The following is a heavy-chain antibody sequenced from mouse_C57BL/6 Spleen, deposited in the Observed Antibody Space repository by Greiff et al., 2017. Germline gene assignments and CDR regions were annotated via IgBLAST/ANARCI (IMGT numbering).Heavy chain of an antibody. CDR3: ARTKPPYAMDY. CDR2: IYPGDGDT. CDR1: GYAFSSSW. V-gene: IGHV1-82*01. J-gene: IGHJ4*01. Sequence: VQGVESGPELVKPGASVKISCKASGYAFSSSWMNWVKQRPGKGLEWIGRIYPGDGDTNYNGKFKGKATLTADKSSSTAYMQLSSLTSEDSAVYFCARTKPPYAMDYWGQGTSVTVSS.